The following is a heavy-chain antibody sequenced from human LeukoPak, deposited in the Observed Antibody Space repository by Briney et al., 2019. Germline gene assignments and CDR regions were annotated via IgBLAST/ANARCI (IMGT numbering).Heavy chain of an antibody. CDR3: ARAESLGDGLVYGYFGSSHGFDI. CDR2: INPHSGVT. D-gene: IGHD3-10*01. Sequence: ASVKVSSTASGYTFTVYYMHWVRQAPGQGLEWMGWINPHSGVTKYTQKFQGWVTMTRDTSINTAYMQLSRLRADDTAVYYCARAESLGDGLVYGYFGSSHGFDIWGQGTMVTVSS. CDR1: GYTFTVYY. V-gene: IGHV1-2*04. J-gene: IGHJ3*02.